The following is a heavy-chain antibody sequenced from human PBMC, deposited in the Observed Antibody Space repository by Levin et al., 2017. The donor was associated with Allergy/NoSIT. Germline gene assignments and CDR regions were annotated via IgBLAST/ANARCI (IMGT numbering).Heavy chain of an antibody. CDR3: ATGLVARGWFDP. CDR1: GYTLTELS. J-gene: IGHJ5*02. D-gene: IGHD3-9*01. CDR2: FDPEDGET. V-gene: IGHV1-24*01. Sequence: GESLKISCKVSGYTLTELSMHWVRQAPGKGLEWMGGFDPEDGETIYAQKFQGRVTMTEDTSTDTAYMELSSLRSEHTAVYYCATGLVARGWFDPWGQGTLVTVSS.